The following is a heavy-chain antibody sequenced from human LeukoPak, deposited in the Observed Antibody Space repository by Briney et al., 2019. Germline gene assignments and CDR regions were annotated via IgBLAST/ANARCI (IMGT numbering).Heavy chain of an antibody. V-gene: IGHV3-23*01. CDR3: AEGGRVGSVATLFDP. D-gene: IGHD3-10*01. J-gene: IGHJ5*02. CDR1: GFTFATYA. CDR2: ISGSADIT. Sequence: GGSLRLSCAASGFTFATYAMSWVRQPPGKGLEWVSSISGSADITYYADSVKGRFTISRDNSKNTLYLQMNSLSAEDTAVYFWAEGGRVGSVATLFDPWGQGTLVTVSS.